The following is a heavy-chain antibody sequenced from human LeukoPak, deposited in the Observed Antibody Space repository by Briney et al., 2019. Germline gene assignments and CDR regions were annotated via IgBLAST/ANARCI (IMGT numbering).Heavy chain of an antibody. J-gene: IGHJ6*03. D-gene: IGHD1-26*01. CDR2: ITSGSSHI. CDR3: ARDPYSGSYGADYYYYMDV. Sequence: PGGSLRLSCAASGFTFSSCNMNWVRQTPGQGLEWVSSITSGSSHIYYADSVKGRFTISRDNAKSSLYLQMNSLRAEDTAVYYCARDPYSGSYGADYYYYMDVWGKGTTVTISS. CDR1: GFTFSSCN. V-gene: IGHV3-21*01.